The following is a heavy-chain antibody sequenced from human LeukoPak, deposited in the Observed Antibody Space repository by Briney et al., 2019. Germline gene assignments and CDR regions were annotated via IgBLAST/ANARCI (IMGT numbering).Heavy chain of an antibody. J-gene: IGHJ4*02. CDR2: IKQDGSEK. CDR1: GFTFSSYW. D-gene: IGHD3-9*01. V-gene: IGHV3-7*01. Sequence: GGSLRLSCAASGFTFSSYWMSWVRQAPGKGLEWVANIKQDGSEKYYVDSVEGRFTISRDNAKNSMYLQMKSLGAEDTAVYYCARDTFNYDILTGYYYWGQGTLVTVSS. CDR3: ARDTFNYDILTGYYY.